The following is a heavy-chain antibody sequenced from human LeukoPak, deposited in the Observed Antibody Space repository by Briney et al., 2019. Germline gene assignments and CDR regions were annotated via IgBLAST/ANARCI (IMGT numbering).Heavy chain of an antibody. CDR3: ATSYYYYGSGSRHDY. V-gene: IGHV3-23*01. CDR2: ISGSGGST. D-gene: IGHD3-10*01. CDR1: GFTFSSYA. J-gene: IGHJ4*02. Sequence: PGGSLRLSCAASGFTFSSYAMSWVRQAPGKGLEWVSAISGSGGSTYYADSVKGRFTISRDNSKNTLYLQMNSLRAEDTAVYYCATSYYYYGSGSRHDYWGQGTLVTVSS.